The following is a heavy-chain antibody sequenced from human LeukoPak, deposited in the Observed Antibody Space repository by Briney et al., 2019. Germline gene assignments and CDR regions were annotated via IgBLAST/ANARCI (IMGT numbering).Heavy chain of an antibody. D-gene: IGHD3-9*01. V-gene: IGHV4-39*01. CDR2: IYYSGST. Sequence: SETLSLTCTVSGGSITSSSYSWGWIRQPPGKGLEWIGSIYYSGSTYYNPSLKSRLTISVDTSKNQFSLKLSSVTAADTAVYYCARLGDILTGYGFDYWGQGTLVTVSS. J-gene: IGHJ4*02. CDR1: GGSITSSSYS. CDR3: ARLGDILTGYGFDY.